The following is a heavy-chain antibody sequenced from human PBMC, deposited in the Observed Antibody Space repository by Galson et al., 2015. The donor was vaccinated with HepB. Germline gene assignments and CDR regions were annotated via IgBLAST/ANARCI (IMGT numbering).Heavy chain of an antibody. Sequence: SVKVSCKASGYTFTSYGISWVRQAPGQGLEWMGWISAYNGNTNYAQKLQGRVTMTTDTSTSTAYMELRSLRSDDTAVYYCARTSRGPFSEWGARGWGPGIQVIVSS. CDR1: GYTFTSYG. CDR2: ISAYNGNT. J-gene: IGHJ4*02. CDR3: ARTSRGPFSEWGARG. V-gene: IGHV1-18*01. D-gene: IGHD1-26*01.